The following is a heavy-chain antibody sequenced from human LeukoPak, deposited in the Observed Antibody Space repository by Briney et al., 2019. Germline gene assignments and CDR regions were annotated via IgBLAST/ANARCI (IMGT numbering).Heavy chain of an antibody. D-gene: IGHD1-26*01. J-gene: IGHJ4*02. CDR1: GDSISSGNY. V-gene: IGHV4-38-2*02. CDR2: IFHTGST. CDR3: ARVGQVVGRTMSDY. Sequence: SETLSLTCTVSGDSISSGNYWGWIRQPPGKGLEWIGSIFHTGSTYFNLSLKSRVPISVDTSKNQFSLRLSSVTAADTAVYYCARVGQVVGRTMSDYWGQGTLVTVSS.